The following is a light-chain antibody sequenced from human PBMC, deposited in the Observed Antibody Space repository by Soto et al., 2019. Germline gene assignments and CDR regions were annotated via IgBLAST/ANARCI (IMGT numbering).Light chain of an antibody. V-gene: IGLV6-57*02. CDR1: SGNIASNY. Sequence: NFMLTQPHSVSESPGKTVTISCTGSSGNIASNYVQWYQQRPGRAPSVVIYEDKRRPSGVPDRFSGSSDSSSNSASLTISGLKTEDEADYYCQSYYTNFLRVFGGGTKLTVL. J-gene: IGLJ2*01. CDR2: EDK. CDR3: QSYYTNFLRV.